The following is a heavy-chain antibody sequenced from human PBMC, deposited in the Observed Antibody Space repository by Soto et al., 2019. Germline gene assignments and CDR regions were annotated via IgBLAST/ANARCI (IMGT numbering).Heavy chain of an antibody. J-gene: IGHJ4*02. CDR3: VRGHNYYDSSGYYAD. CDR1: GYTFKNYD. V-gene: IGHV1-8*01. D-gene: IGHD3-22*01. CDR2: LNPNSGNT. Sequence: QVQLVQSGAEVKMPGASVKVSCKASGYTFKNYDINWVRQAAGQRLEWMGWLNPNSGNTGYAQKFQGRVTMTRSNSESTAYMELTSLRSEDTAVYYCVRGHNYYDSSGYYADWGQGTLVTVSS.